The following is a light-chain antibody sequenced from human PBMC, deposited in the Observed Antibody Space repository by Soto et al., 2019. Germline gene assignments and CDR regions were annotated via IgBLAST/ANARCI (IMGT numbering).Light chain of an antibody. Sequence: QSVLTQPPSVSGAPGQRVTISCTGSSSNIGAGHDVHWYQHLPGTAPKLLIYGNSNRPSGVPDRFSGSKSGTSASLAITGLQAEDEADYYCQSYDSSLSGSEVFGTGTKLTVI. CDR1: SSNIGAGHD. V-gene: IGLV1-40*01. CDR2: GNS. J-gene: IGLJ1*01. CDR3: QSYDSSLSGSEV.